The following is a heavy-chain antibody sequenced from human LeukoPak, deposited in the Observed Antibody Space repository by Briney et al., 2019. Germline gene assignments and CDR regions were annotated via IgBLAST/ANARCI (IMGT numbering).Heavy chain of an antibody. CDR2: ISSSSSTI. J-gene: IGHJ4*02. CDR1: GFTFSSYS. CDR3: ARDRNTIFGVVIRSEYFDY. Sequence: GGSLRLSCAASGFTFSSYSMNWVRQAPGKGLEWVSYISSSSSTIYYADSVKGRFTISRDNSKNSLYLQMNSLRAEDTAVYYCARDRNTIFGVVIRSEYFDYWGQGTLVTVSS. D-gene: IGHD3-3*01. V-gene: IGHV3-48*01.